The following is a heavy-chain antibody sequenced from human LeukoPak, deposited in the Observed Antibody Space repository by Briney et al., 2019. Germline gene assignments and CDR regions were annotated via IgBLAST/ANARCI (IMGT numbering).Heavy chain of an antibody. CDR3: ARVTTMVRGDNYMDV. Sequence: PSETLSLTCTVSGGSISRYYWSWIRQPGGEGLEWIGRIYTSGSTIYNTSLKSRVTMSVDTSKNQFSLKLSSVTAADAAVYYCARVTTMVRGDNYMDVWGKGTTVTVSS. CDR2: IYTSGST. V-gene: IGHV4-4*07. CDR1: GGSISRYY. J-gene: IGHJ6*03. D-gene: IGHD3-10*01.